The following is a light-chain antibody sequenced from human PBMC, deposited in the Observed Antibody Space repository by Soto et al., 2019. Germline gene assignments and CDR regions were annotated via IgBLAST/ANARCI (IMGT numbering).Light chain of an antibody. Sequence: DIQMTQSPSSLSASVGDRVTITCQASQDISNYLNWYQQKPGKAPKLLIYDASISETGVPSRFSGSGAVPYLTFTISSLQSEDIATYDCQQYANLPPTVGGGTKVDIK. CDR3: QQYANLPPT. CDR1: QDISNY. J-gene: IGKJ4*01. V-gene: IGKV1-33*01. CDR2: DAS.